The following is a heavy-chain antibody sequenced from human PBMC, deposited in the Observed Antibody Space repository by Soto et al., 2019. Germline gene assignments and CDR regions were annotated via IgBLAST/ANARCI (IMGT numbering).Heavy chain of an antibody. D-gene: IGHD5-18*01. CDR2: INSDGST. V-gene: IGHV3-53*01. Sequence: EVPLVESGGGLIPPGGSLRLSCAASGFLVNSAYMTWVRQAPGKGLEWLSMINSDGSTLYAESVKGRFTISRDNSKNRLDRQMNSLRGEDTAMYYCARSGYSFAWGYWGQGTLVIVTS. J-gene: IGHJ4*02. CDR3: ARSGYSFAWGY. CDR1: GFLVNSAY.